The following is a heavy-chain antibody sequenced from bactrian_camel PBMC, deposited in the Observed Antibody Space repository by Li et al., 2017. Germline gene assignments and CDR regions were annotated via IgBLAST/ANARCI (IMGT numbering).Heavy chain of an antibody. V-gene: IGHV3S1*01. J-gene: IGHJ4*01. Sequence: HVQLVESGGESVQAGGSLRLSCEISLYIYSSYCMGWFRQAPGKEREGVASIFAATGSRFYDDHVEGRITISLDRPRNMLSLDIDNLKPEDTAIYYCAGTTRWYGGKWWDRTHFSYWGHGTQVTVS. CDR2: IFAATGSR. D-gene: IGHD6*01. CDR3: AGTTRWYGGKWWDRTHFSY. CDR1: LYIYSSYC.